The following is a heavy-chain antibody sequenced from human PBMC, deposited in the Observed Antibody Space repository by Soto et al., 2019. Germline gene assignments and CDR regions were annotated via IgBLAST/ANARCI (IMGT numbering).Heavy chain of an antibody. D-gene: IGHD3-10*01. J-gene: IGHJ5*02. CDR1: GGTFSSYT. Sequence: QVQLVQSGAEVKKPGSSVKVSCKASGGTFSSYTISWVRQAPGQGLEWMGRIIPILGIANYAQKFQGRVTITADKSPSTASMELSSLRSEDTAVYYCARDGDYYGSGKEGDWFDPWGQGTLVTVSS. CDR3: ARDGDYYGSGKEGDWFDP. CDR2: IIPILGIA. V-gene: IGHV1-69*08.